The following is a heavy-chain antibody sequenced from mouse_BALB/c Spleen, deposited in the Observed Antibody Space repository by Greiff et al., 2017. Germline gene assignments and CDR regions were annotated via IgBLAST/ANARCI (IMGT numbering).Heavy chain of an antibody. V-gene: IGHV1-69*02. Sequence: QVQLQQPGAELVKPGASVKLSCKASGYTFTSYWMHWVKQRPGQGLEWIGEIDPSDSYTNYNQKFKGKATLTVDKSSSTAYMQLSSLTSEDSAVYYCARHYGSSYGAYWGQGTLVTVSA. CDR1: GYTFTSYW. J-gene: IGHJ3*01. D-gene: IGHD1-1*01. CDR3: ARHYGSSYGAY. CDR2: IDPSDSYT.